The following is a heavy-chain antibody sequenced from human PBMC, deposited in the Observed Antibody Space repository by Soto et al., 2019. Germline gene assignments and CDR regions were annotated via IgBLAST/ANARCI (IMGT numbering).Heavy chain of an antibody. D-gene: IGHD6-19*01. J-gene: IGHJ4*02. CDR2: ISGSGSNT. CDR1: GFAFGSYD. Sequence: EVQLLESGGGLVQPGGSLRFSCAASGFAFGSYDMSWVRQFPGRGLEWVSGISGSGSNTYYADSVRGRFTISRDNSKNTLYLQLNSLRAEDTAVYYCAKEAAVDGRPLDSWGQGTLVTVSS. CDR3: AKEAAVDGRPLDS. V-gene: IGHV3-23*01.